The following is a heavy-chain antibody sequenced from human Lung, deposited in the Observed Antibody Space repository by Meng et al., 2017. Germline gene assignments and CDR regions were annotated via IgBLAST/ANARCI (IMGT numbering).Heavy chain of an antibody. J-gene: IGHJ4*01. CDR1: GYNFPDYY. D-gene: IGHD6-13*01. V-gene: IGHV1-2*06. CDR2: IDPKTGDT. CDR3: ARDEDISAAGKLFGDY. Sequence: QGRLVQAGAKVKKPGASVKVSCKPSGYNFPDYYIHWVRRAPGQGLEWMGRIDPKTGDTHYALKFQGRVTMTGDTSISTAYMELSGLRSDDTAMYYCARDEDISAAGKLFGDYWGHGTLVTVSS.